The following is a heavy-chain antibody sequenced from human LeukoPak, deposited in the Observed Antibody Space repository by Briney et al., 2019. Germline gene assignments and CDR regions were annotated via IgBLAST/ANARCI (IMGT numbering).Heavy chain of an antibody. V-gene: IGHV3-23*01. CDR2: ISDSGGSP. D-gene: IGHD1-1*01. CDR1: GFTFSRYA. CDR3: ARRYAVHYYFDY. J-gene: IGHJ4*02. Sequence: GGSLRLSCATSGFTFSRYAMTWVRQAPGKGLEWVSIISDSGGSPYYADSVKGRFTISRDNSKNTLYLQMTSLRAEDTAVYYCARRYAVHYYFDYRGQGTLVTVSS.